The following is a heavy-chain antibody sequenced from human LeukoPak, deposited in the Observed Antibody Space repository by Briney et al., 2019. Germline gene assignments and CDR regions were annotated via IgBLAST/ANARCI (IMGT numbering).Heavy chain of an antibody. V-gene: IGHV3-23*01. J-gene: IGHJ4*02. Sequence: GGSLRLSCAASGFTFNNYAMSWVRQAPGKGLDWVSGISGNGGSTHYADSVKGRFTISRDNSKNTLDLQMNSLRAEDTAVYYCAKDIAVAAYFDYWGQGDPVTVSS. CDR3: AKDIAVAAYFDY. CDR1: GFTFNNYA. CDR2: ISGNGGST. D-gene: IGHD6-19*01.